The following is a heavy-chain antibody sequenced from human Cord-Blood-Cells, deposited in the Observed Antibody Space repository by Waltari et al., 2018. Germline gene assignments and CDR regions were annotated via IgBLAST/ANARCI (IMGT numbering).Heavy chain of an antibody. V-gene: IGHV1-24*01. J-gene: IGHJ3*02. CDR2: FDPEDGET. CDR3: ATGRGYDFWSGLNRDAFDI. Sequence: QVQLVQSGAEVKKPGASVKVSCKVSGYTLTELSMHWVRQAPGKGLEWMGGFDPEDGETIYAQKFQGRVTMTEDTSTDTAYMELSSLRSEDTAVYYCATGRGYDFWSGLNRDAFDIWGQGTMVTVSS. CDR1: GYTLTELS. D-gene: IGHD3-3*01.